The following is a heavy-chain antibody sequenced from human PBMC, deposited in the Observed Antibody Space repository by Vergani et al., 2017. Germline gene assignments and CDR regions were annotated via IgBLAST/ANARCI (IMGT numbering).Heavy chain of an antibody. J-gene: IGHJ6*02. V-gene: IGHV4-61*02. CDR1: GGSINTGAYY. D-gene: IGHD3-10*01. CDR2: VYTSGMT. Sequence: QVQLQESGPRLVRPSQTLSLTCTVSGGSINTGAYYWSWIRQPAGKGLEWIGRVYTSGMTNYNPSLKSRVTISVDTSKNQFSLKLSSVTAADTAVYYCARGNFVLRGVIIYYYYGMDVWGQGTTVTVSS. CDR3: ARGNFVLRGVIIYYYYGMDV.